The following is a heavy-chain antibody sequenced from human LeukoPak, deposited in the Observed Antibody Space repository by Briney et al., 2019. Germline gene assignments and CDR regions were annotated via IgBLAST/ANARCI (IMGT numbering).Heavy chain of an antibody. CDR3: ARARGTYYYYAMDV. V-gene: IGHV3-21*01. CDR2: ISSSSNYF. D-gene: IGHD1-26*01. Sequence: PGGSLRLSCAASGFTLSTYSMNWVRQAPGKGLEWVSSISSSSNYFYYADSVKGRFTISRDSAKNSLYLQMNSLRAEDTAVYYCARARGTYYYYAMDVWGQGTTVTVSS. CDR1: GFTLSTYS. J-gene: IGHJ6*02.